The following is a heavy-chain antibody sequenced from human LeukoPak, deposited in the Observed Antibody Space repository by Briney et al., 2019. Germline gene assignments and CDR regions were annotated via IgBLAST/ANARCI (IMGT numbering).Heavy chain of an antibody. J-gene: IGHJ4*02. CDR2: INHSGST. Sequence: SETLSLTCAVYGGSFSGYYWSWIRQPPGKGLEWIGEINHSGSTNYNPSLKSRVTISVDTSKNQFSLKLSSVTAADTAVYYCARPRRATYYYGSGSSGGGFDYWGQGTLVTVSS. V-gene: IGHV4-34*01. CDR1: GGSFSGYY. CDR3: ARPRRATYYYGSGSSGGGFDY. D-gene: IGHD3-10*01.